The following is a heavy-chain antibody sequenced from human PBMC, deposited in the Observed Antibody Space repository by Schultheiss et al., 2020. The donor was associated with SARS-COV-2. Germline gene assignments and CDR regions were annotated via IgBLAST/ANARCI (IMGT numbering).Heavy chain of an antibody. D-gene: IGHD3-22*01. J-gene: IGHJ4*02. Sequence: SQTLSLTCTVSGGSISSYYWSWIRQPAGKGLEWIGRIYTSGSTYYNPSLKSRVTMSVDTSKNQFSLKLSSVTAADTAVYYCARDSYYDRTFDYWGQGTLVTVSS. CDR2: IYTSGST. CDR3: ARDSYYDRTFDY. V-gene: IGHV4-4*07. CDR1: GGSISSYY.